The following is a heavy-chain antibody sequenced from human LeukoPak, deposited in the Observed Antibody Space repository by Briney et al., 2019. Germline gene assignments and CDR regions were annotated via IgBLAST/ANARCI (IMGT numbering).Heavy chain of an antibody. Sequence: SETLSLTCTVSGGSISSSSYYWGWIRQPPGEGLEWIGSIYYSGSTYYNPSLKSRVTISVDTSKNQFSLKLSSVTAADTAVYYCAREAPRGGSFFDPWGQGTLVTVSS. CDR1: GGSISSSSYY. CDR3: AREAPRGGSFFDP. V-gene: IGHV4-39*02. D-gene: IGHD1-26*01. J-gene: IGHJ5*02. CDR2: IYYSGST.